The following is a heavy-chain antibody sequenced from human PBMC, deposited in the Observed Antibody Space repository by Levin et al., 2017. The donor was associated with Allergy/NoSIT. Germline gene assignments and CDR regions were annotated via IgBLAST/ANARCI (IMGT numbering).Heavy chain of an antibody. CDR1: GYTFTGYY. CDR2: INPNSGGT. D-gene: IGHD3-10*01. Sequence: GESLKISCKASGYTFTGYYMHWVRQAPGQGLEWMGWINPNSGGTNYAQKFQGRVTMTRDTSISTAYMELSRLRSDDTAVYYCARDWTDYGSGSYGWGQGTLVTVSS. J-gene: IGHJ4*02. V-gene: IGHV1-2*02. CDR3: ARDWTDYGSGSYG.